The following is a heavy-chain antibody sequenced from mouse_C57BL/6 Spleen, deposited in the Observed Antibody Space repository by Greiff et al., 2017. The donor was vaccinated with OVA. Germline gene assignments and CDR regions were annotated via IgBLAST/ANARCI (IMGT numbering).Heavy chain of an antibody. V-gene: IGHV3-6*01. CDR2: ISYDGSN. Sequence: EVKLMESGPGLVKPSQSLSLTCSVTGYSITSGYYWNWIRQFPGNKLEWMGYISYDGSNNYNPSLKNRISITRDTSKNQFFLKLNSVTTEDTATYYCARRDYDYDGFAYWGQGTLVTVSA. J-gene: IGHJ3*01. CDR3: ARRDYDYDGFAY. CDR1: GYSITSGYY. D-gene: IGHD2-4*01.